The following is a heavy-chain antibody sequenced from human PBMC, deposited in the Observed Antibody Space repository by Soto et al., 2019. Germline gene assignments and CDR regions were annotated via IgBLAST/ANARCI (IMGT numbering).Heavy chain of an antibody. Sequence: QLQLQESGSGLVKPSQTLSLTCAVSGGSISGDSYSWGWIRQPPGKGLEWLGYIYRSGTTFYNPSLKNRVTFSVYKSKNEFSLKLSSVTAADTAVYYCTVYDINSHFDDYWGQGTLVTVSS. CDR3: TVYDINSHFDDY. CDR2: IYRSGTT. D-gene: IGHD3-22*01. J-gene: IGHJ4*02. CDR1: GGSISGDSYS. V-gene: IGHV4-30-2*01.